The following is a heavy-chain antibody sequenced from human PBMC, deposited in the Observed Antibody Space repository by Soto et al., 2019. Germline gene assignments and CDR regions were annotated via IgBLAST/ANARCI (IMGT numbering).Heavy chain of an antibody. CDR2: ISGSGGST. CDR1: GFSFSDYS. V-gene: IGHV3-23*01. D-gene: IGHD2-2*02. J-gene: IGHJ6*02. CDR3: AKALGYCSSTSCHNYYGMDV. Sequence: EVQLLESGGGLVQPGGSLRLSCAASGFSFSDYSMTWVRQAPGRRLEWVSAISGSGGSTYYADSVKGRFTISRDNSKNTLYLQMNSLRAEDTAVYYCAKALGYCSSTSCHNYYGMDVWGQGTTVTVSS.